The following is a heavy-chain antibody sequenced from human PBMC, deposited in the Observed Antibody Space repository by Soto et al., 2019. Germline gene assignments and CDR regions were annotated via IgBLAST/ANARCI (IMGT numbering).Heavy chain of an antibody. CDR3: ARFSGSYYYAMDV. V-gene: IGHV4-34*01. D-gene: IGHD6-19*01. J-gene: IGHJ6*02. Sequence: SETLSLTCAVYGGSFSGYYWSWIRQPPGKGLEWIGEINHSGVTNYKPSLKRRVTISVDTSKNQFSLQLKSVTAADTALYYCARFSGSYYYAMDVWGQGSTVTAP. CDR1: GGSFSGYY. CDR2: INHSGVT.